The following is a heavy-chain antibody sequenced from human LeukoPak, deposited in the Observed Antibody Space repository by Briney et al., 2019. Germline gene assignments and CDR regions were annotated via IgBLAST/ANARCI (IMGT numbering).Heavy chain of an antibody. D-gene: IGHD2-2*01. Sequence: GGSLRLSCAVSGFTFNGYWMSRVRQAPGKGLEWVANIKEDGSAQYYVGSVKGRFTISRDNAKNSLNLQMNSLRAEDTAVYYCATSSNAPGNHWGQGTLVTVSS. CDR1: GFTFNGYW. CDR3: ATSSNAPGNH. CDR2: IKEDGSAQ. J-gene: IGHJ5*02. V-gene: IGHV3-7*01.